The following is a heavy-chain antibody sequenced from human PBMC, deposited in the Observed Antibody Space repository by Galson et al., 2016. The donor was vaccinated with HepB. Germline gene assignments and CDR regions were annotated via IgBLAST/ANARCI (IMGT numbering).Heavy chain of an antibody. Sequence: SLRLSCAASGFSCSTYGMHWIRQTPAKGLECVAVIWPDGSKQLYADSVTDRFTISRDNSKNTLYLQMNSLRADDTAVYYCTRLEWALGPWFDFWVQGSLVTVS. CDR1: GFSCSTYG. V-gene: IGHV3-33*01. CDR2: IWPDGSKQ. CDR3: TRLEWALGPWFDF. J-gene: IGHJ4*02. D-gene: IGHD1-26*01.